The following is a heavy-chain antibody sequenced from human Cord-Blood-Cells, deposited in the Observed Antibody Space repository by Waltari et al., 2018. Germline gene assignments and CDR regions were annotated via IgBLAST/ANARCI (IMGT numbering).Heavy chain of an antibody. V-gene: IGHV4-61*01. J-gene: IGHJ2*01. CDR2: IHYRWRT. CDR3: ASGGDRAWYFDL. CDR1: GGSVSSGSYH. D-gene: IGHD3-16*01. Sequence: QVQLQESGPGLVKPSETLSLTCTVSGGSVSSGSYHWSWIRQPPGRGLGGNRYIHYRWRTTYNPSLKSRVTISVDTSKNQFSLKLSSVTAADTAVYYCASGGDRAWYFDLWGRGTLVTVSS.